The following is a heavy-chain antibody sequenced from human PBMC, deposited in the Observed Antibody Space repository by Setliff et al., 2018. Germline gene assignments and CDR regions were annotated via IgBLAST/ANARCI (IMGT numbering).Heavy chain of an antibody. D-gene: IGHD3-22*01. Sequence: SETLSLTCAVSGYSISNGFYWGWIRQSPVKGLEWIDSLFDGGSAYYSPSLKSRASISLDASKNQFALKLTSATAAVTAVYYCARDPHYDPTYSLPGHAFDFWGQGIMVTVSS. CDR3: ARDPHYDPTYSLPGHAFDF. V-gene: IGHV4-38-2*02. CDR1: GYSISNGFY. J-gene: IGHJ3*01. CDR2: LFDGGSA.